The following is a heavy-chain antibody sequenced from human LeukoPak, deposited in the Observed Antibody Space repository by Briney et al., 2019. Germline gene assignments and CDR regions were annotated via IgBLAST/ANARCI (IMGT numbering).Heavy chain of an antibody. D-gene: IGHD3-3*01. J-gene: IGHJ5*02. CDR2: IYPDDSDT. V-gene: IGHV5-51*01. CDR3: ARLSIQDSSHLFDP. Sequence: GESLKISCKGSGYSFTSYWIGWVRQMPGKGLEWMGIIYPDDSDTRYSPSFQGQVTISADKSISTAYLQWSSLKASDTAIYYCARLSIQDSSHLFDPWGQGTLVTVSS. CDR1: GYSFTSYW.